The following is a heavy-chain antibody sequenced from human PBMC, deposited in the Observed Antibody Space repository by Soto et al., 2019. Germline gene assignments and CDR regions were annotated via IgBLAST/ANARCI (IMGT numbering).Heavy chain of an antibody. Sequence: GESLNISCTGSGYRFTSYCISWVRQMPGKGLEWRGRIDPSDSYTNYSPSFQGHVTISADKSISTAYLQWSSLKASDTAMYYCARRMEGYCSSTSCHKFLGMDVWGQGTTVTVSS. V-gene: IGHV5-10-1*01. J-gene: IGHJ6*02. CDR2: IDPSDSYT. CDR1: GYRFTSYC. D-gene: IGHD2-2*01. CDR3: ARRMEGYCSSTSCHKFLGMDV.